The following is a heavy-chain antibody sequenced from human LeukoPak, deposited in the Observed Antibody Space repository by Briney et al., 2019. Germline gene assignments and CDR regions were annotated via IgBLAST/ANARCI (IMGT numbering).Heavy chain of an antibody. J-gene: IGHJ6*03. D-gene: IGHD2-2*01. CDR3: ARGVPVPYYYYYMDV. CDR1: GYTFTSYD. V-gene: IGHV1-69*05. Sequence: GASVKVSRKASGYTFTSYDINWVRQATGQGLEWMGGIIPIFGTANYAQKFQGRVAITTDESTSTAYMELSSLRSEDTAVYYCARGVPVPYYYYYMDVWGKGTTVTVSS. CDR2: IIPIFGTA.